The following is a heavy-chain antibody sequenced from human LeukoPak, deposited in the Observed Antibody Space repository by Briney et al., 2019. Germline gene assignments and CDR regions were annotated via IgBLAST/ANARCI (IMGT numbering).Heavy chain of an antibody. D-gene: IGHD3-22*01. V-gene: IGHV3-9*01. J-gene: IGHJ4*02. CDR2: ISWNSGSI. CDR3: AKDHESDGYPCLDH. CDR1: GFTFDDYA. Sequence: SGRSLRLSCAASGFTFDDYAMHWVRQAPGKGLEWVSGISWNSGSIGYADSVKGRFTISRDNSRNTLSLQMDSLRAEDTAVYYCAKDHESDGYPCLDHWGLGTLVTVSS.